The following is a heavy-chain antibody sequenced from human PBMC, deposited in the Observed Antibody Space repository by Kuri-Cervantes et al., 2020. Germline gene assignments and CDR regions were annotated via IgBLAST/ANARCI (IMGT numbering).Heavy chain of an antibody. J-gene: IGHJ4*02. CDR2: FDPEDGET. CDR1: GYTFTSYG. D-gene: IGHD1-26*01. Sequence: ASVKVSCKASGYTFTSYGISWVRQAPGKGLEWMGGFDPEDGETIYAQKFQGRVTMTEDTSTDTAYMELSSLRSEDTAVYYCATAGSYYEFVDYWGQGTPVTVSS. V-gene: IGHV1-24*01. CDR3: ATAGSYYEFVDY.